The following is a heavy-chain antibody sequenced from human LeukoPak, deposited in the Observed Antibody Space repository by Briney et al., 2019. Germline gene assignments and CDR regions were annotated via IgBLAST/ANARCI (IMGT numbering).Heavy chain of an antibody. J-gene: IGHJ6*03. Sequence: SVKVSCKASGGTFSSYAISWVRQAPGQGLEWMGGIIPIFDTANYAEKFQGRVTITADESTSTAYMELSSLRSEDTAVYYCARCGNDLDYYYYFYMDVWGKGTTVTVSS. CDR1: GGTFSSYA. CDR3: ARCGNDLDYYYYFYMDV. V-gene: IGHV1-69*13. CDR2: IIPIFDTA. D-gene: IGHD5-12*01.